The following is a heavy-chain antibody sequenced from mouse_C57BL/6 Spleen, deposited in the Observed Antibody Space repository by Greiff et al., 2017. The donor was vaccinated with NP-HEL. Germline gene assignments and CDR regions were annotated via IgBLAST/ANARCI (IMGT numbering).Heavy chain of an antibody. CDR1: GFTFSDYG. V-gene: IGHV5-17*01. J-gene: IGHJ4*01. CDR3: ARSLITTVVESAMDY. Sequence: EVNVVESGGGLVKPGGSLKLSCAASGFTFSDYGMHWVRQAPEKGLEWVAYISSGSSTIYYADTVKGRFTISRDNAKNTLFMKMTSLRSEDTAMYYCARSLITTVVESAMDYWGQGTSVTVSS. D-gene: IGHD1-1*01. CDR2: ISSGSSTI.